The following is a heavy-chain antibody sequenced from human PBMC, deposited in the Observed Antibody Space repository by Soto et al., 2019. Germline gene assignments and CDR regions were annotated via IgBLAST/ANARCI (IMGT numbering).Heavy chain of an antibody. D-gene: IGHD3-10*01. V-gene: IGHV3-23*01. J-gene: IGHJ4*02. CDR1: GFTFNNYA. CDR3: AKGRGGSGSLTPRVAF. CDR2: ISGGGGTT. Sequence: EVQLLESGGGLVQPGGSLRLSCAASGFTFNNYAMTWVRQAPGKGLEWVSAISGGGGTTSYADSVKGRFSVSRYGSKNTLYLQMSSLRAEDTALYYCAKGRGGSGSLTPRVAFWGQGTLVTVSS.